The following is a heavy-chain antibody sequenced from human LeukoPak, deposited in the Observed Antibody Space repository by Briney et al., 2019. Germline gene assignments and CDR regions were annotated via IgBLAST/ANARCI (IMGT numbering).Heavy chain of an antibody. D-gene: IGHD2-2*01. Sequence: SETLSLTCAVYGRSFSCYYWSWIRQPPGKGLEWIGEINHSGSTNYNPSLKSRVTISVDTSKNQFSLKLSSVTAADTAVYYCARDKYCSSTSCYEGAYYYYGMDVWGQGTTVTVSS. CDR1: GRSFSCYY. J-gene: IGHJ6*02. CDR3: ARDKYCSSTSCYEGAYYYYGMDV. V-gene: IGHV4-34*01. CDR2: INHSGST.